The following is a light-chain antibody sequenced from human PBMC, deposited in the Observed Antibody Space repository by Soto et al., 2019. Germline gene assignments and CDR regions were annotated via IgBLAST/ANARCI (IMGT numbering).Light chain of an antibody. CDR1: QSISNY. CDR2: AAS. J-gene: IGKJ2*01. CDR3: QQYGGSPRT. V-gene: IGKV3-20*01. Sequence: PGERATLFCRASQSISNYLAWYQQRPGQSPRLLIYAASSRATGVPDRFSGGGSATDFTLTVSRLEPEDFAVYYCQQYGGSPRTCGQGTKLEIK.